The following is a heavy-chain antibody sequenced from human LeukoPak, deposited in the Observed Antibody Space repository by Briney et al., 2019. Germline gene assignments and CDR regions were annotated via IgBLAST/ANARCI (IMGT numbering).Heavy chain of an antibody. CDR3: AKCGDFWSVYYMHM. D-gene: IGHD3-3*01. CDR1: GFAFSKYA. V-gene: IGHV3-23*01. J-gene: IGHJ3*02. Sequence: GGSLRLSCAASGFAFSKYAMTWVRQAPGKGLEWVSVISGNGVLTYYADSVKGRFTISRDNSKSTLYLQMNSLRAEDTAVYYCAKCGDFWSVYYMHMWGQGTMVTVSS. CDR2: ISGNGVLT.